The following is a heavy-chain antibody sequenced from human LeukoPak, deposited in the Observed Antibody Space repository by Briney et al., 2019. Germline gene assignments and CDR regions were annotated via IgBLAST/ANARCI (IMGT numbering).Heavy chain of an antibody. J-gene: IGHJ4*02. D-gene: IGHD3-22*01. CDR3: ASGVVVITTRPFDY. Sequence: PSETLSLTCTVSGGSISSSSYYWGWIRQPPGKGLEWIGNIYYSGSTYYNPSLKSRVTISVDTSKNQFSLKLSSVTAADTAVYYCASGVVVITTRPFDYWGQGTLVTVSS. CDR1: GGSISSSSYY. V-gene: IGHV4-39*01. CDR2: IYYSGST.